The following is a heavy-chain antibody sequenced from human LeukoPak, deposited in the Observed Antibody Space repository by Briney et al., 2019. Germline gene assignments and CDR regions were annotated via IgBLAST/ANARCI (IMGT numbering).Heavy chain of an antibody. CDR1: GFTFSSYA. J-gene: IGHJ6*03. CDR2: ISSSGDTI. V-gene: IGHV3-48*04. Sequence: PGRSLRLSCAASGFTFSSYAMHWVRQAPGKGLEWISYISSSGDTIYYADSVKGRFTISRDNAKNSLYLQMNSLRAEDTAVYYCARDRDSSSWYRPYYYYYYMDVWGKGTTVTVSS. D-gene: IGHD6-13*01. CDR3: ARDRDSSSWYRPYYYYYYMDV.